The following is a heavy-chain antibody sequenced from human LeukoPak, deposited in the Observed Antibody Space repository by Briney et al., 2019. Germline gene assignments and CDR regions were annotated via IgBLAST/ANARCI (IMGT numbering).Heavy chain of an antibody. CDR3: ASSGWSKFDY. CDR1: GASFSGYY. J-gene: IGHJ4*02. D-gene: IGHD6-19*01. Sequence: PSETLSLTCAVYGASFSGYYWSWIRQPPGKGLEWIGEINHSGSTNYNPSLKSRVTISVDTSKNQFYLKLSSVTAPDTAVYYCASSGWSKFDYWGQGTLVTVSS. V-gene: IGHV4-34*01. CDR2: INHSGST.